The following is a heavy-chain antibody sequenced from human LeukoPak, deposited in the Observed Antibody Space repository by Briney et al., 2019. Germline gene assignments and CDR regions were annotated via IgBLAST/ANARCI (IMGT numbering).Heavy chain of an antibody. CDR3: ARRYCSRTSCYLDY. V-gene: IGHV4-59*12. J-gene: IGHJ4*02. CDR2: IYHSGST. D-gene: IGHD2-2*01. CDR1: GDSINSYY. Sequence: SETLSLTCTVSGDSINSYYWSWIRQPPGKGLEWIGYIYHSGSTNYNPSLKSRVTMSVDTSKNQFSLKLSSVTAADTAVYYCARRYCSRTSCYLDYWGQGTLVTVSS.